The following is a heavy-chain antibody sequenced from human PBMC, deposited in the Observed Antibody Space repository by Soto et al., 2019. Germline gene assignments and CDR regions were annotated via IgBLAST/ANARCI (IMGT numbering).Heavy chain of an antibody. Sequence: SETLSLTCAVYGGSFSGYYWSWIRQPPGKGLEWIGEINHSGSTNYNPSLKSRVTISVDTSKNQFSLKLSSVTAADTAVYYCARGLGLRFLEWSPYYMDVWGKGTTVTVSS. V-gene: IGHV4-34*01. CDR3: ARGLGLRFLEWSPYYMDV. J-gene: IGHJ6*03. CDR1: GGSFSGYY. D-gene: IGHD3-3*01. CDR2: INHSGST.